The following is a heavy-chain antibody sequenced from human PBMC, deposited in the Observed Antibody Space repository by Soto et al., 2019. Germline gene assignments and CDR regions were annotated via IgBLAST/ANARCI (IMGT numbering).Heavy chain of an antibody. CDR3: ARQLTMVRGIIDNYFDY. J-gene: IGHJ4*02. V-gene: IGHV5-51*01. CDR1: GYSFTSYW. CDR2: IYPGDSDT. Sequence: PGESLKISCKGSGYSFTSYWIGWVRQMPGKGLEWMGIIYPGDSDTRYSPSFQGQVTISADKSISTAYLQWSSLKASDTAMYYCARQLTMVRGIIDNYFDYWGQGTLVTVSS. D-gene: IGHD3-10*01.